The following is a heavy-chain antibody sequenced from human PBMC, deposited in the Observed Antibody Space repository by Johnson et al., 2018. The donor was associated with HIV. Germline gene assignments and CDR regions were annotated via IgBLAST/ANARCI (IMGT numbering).Heavy chain of an antibody. V-gene: IGHV3-30*18. D-gene: IGHD3-10*01. Sequence: QVQLVESGGGVVQPGRSLRLSCAASGLTFSSYGMHWVRQAPGKGLEWVAVISYDGSKKYYAGSVKGRFTISRDNSKTTLYLQMNSLSAEDTAVYYCAKAPYGSGIRPGAFDIWGQGTMVTVSS. CDR2: ISYDGSKK. J-gene: IGHJ3*02. CDR1: GLTFSSYG. CDR3: AKAPYGSGIRPGAFDI.